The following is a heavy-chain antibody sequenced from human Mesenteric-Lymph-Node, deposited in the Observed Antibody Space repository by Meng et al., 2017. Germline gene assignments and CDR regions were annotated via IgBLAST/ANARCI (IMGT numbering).Heavy chain of an antibody. CDR1: MYTFINYG. CDR2: LSGYDGKT. J-gene: IGHJ3*02. CDR3: ATGGRSSVKKTGEGDIVVVVAATDAFDI. V-gene: IGHV1-18*01. D-gene: IGHD2-15*01. Sequence: ASVKVSCKASMYTFINYGISWVRQAPGQGLEWMGWLSGYDGKTNYAQKFQDRVTMTTDTSTSTAYMELWSLTSEDTAVYYCATGGRSSVKKTGEGDIVVVVAATDAFDIWGQGTMVTVSS.